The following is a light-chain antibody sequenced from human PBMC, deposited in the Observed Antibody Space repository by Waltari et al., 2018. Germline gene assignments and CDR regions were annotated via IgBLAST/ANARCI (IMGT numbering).Light chain of an antibody. Sequence: EIVLTQSPGTLSLSPGDRVTLSCRASQSVRSSYLAWYHQKPGQAPRLLIYDATSRATGIPDRFSGSGSGTDFTLTISRLEPEDFAVYYCQQYGSSSWTFGQGTKVEIK. J-gene: IGKJ1*01. V-gene: IGKV3-20*01. CDR1: QSVRSSY. CDR2: DAT. CDR3: QQYGSSSWT.